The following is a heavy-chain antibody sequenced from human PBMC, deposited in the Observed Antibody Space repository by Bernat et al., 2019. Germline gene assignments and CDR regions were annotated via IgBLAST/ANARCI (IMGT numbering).Heavy chain of an antibody. CDR2: IRGSGDST. D-gene: IGHD4-23*01. J-gene: IGHJ3*02. V-gene: IGHV3-23*01. CDR3: AKEDGRSPPNAFDI. Sequence: EVQLLESGGGLVQPGGSLRLSCAASGFTFNSYGMSWVRQAPAKGLEWVSAIRGSGDSTYYADSVKGRFTISSDNSKNTLNLQKNSVRGEETAVYYCAKEDGRSPPNAFDIWGRGTMVTVSS. CDR1: GFTFNSYG.